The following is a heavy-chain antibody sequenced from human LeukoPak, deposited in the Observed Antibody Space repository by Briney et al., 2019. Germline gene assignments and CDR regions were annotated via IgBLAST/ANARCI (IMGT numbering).Heavy chain of an antibody. CDR1: GYTFTSYG. J-gene: IGHJ6*02. V-gene: IGHV1-18*01. D-gene: IGHD3-10*01. Sequence: ASVKVSCKPSGYTFTSYGISWVRQAPGQGLEWMGWISAYNGNTNYAQKLQGRVTMTTDTSTSTAYMELRSLRSDDTAVYYCARVTMDLYYYGMDVWGQGTTVTVSS. CDR2: ISAYNGNT. CDR3: ARVTMDLYYYGMDV.